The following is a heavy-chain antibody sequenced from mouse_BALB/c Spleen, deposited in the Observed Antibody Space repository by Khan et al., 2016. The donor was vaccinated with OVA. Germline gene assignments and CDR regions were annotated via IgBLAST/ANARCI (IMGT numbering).Heavy chain of an antibody. CDR2: INPNNGDS. D-gene: IGHD2-2*01. J-gene: IGHJ3*01. CDR1: GYTFSSYY. CDR3: TRSGYGSFAY. Sequence: QVQLKESGAELVKTGASVKLSCKASGYTFSSYYLYWVKQRPGQGLEWIGEINPNNGDSNFNEKFKSKATLTVDRFSYTAYMQLSSLTSGDSAVYYCTRSGYGSFAYWGQGTLVTVSA. V-gene: IGHV1S81*02.